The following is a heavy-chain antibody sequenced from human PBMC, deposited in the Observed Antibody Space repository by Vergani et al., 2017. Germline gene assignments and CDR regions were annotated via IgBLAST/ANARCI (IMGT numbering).Heavy chain of an antibody. V-gene: IGHV4-31*03. CDR3: ATDQGVGDYYDSSGYPNAFDI. CDR2: IYYSGST. CDR1: GGSISSGGYY. Sequence: QVQLQESGPGLVKPSQTLSLTCTVSGGSISSGGYYWSWIRQHPGKGLEWIGYIYYSGSTYYNPSLKSRVTISVDTSKNQFSLKLSSVTAADTAVYYCATDQGVGDYYDSSGYPNAFDIWGQGTMVTVSS. J-gene: IGHJ3*02. D-gene: IGHD3-22*01.